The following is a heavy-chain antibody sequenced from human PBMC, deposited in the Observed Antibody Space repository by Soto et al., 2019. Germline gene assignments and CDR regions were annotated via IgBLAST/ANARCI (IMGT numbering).Heavy chain of an antibody. Sequence: PXDSLQVCCAASGFTFSDCSLNLVRQAPGKGLEWVSGISFSGSSTYYADSVKGRFTISRDNSNNTLYLQMNSLRGEDTAVYYCAKGKPTWKQLQFFDLWGRGTLVTVSS. CDR3: AKGKPTWKQLQFFDL. CDR2: ISFSGSST. D-gene: IGHD1-1*01. CDR1: GFTFSDCS. V-gene: IGHV3-23*01. J-gene: IGHJ2*01.